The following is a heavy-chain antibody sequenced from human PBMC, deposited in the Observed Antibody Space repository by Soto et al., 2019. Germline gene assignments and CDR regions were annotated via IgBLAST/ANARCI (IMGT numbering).Heavy chain of an antibody. CDR1: GFTFSSYA. D-gene: IGHD6-19*01. V-gene: IGHV3-23*01. J-gene: IGHJ4*02. Sequence: EVQLLESGGGLVQPGGSLRLSCAASGFTFSSYAMSWVRQAPGKGLEWVSAISGSGGSTYYADSVKGRFTISRDHSKNTLYLQMNSLRAEDTAVYYCEKDRAGGWYRYYFDYWGQGTLVTVSS. CDR3: EKDRAGGWYRYYFDY. CDR2: ISGSGGST.